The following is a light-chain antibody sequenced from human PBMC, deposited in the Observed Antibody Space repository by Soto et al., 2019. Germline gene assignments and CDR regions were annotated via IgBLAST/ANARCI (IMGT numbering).Light chain of an antibody. J-gene: IGKJ5*01. CDR2: DTS. CDR3: QQRSNWPIT. V-gene: IGKV3-11*01. CDR1: QSVRSN. Sequence: EIVMTQSPATLSASPGERATLSCRASQSVRSNLAWYQQKPGQAPRLLIYDTSTRATGIPARFSGSGSGTDFTLTISSLEPEDFALYYCQQRSNWPITFGQGTRLEIK.